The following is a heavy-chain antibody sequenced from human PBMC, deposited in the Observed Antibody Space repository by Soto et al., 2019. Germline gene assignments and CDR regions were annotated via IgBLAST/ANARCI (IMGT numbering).Heavy chain of an antibody. CDR1: GGTFSSYA. CDR3: AQCLLGVNYYYGMDV. Sequence: QVQLVQSGAEVKKPGSSVKVSCKASGGTFSSYAINWVRQAPGQGLEWMGGIIPIFATADYAQKFQGRVTITADESTSTAYMELSSLRSEDTAVYYCAQCLLGVNYYYGMDVWGHATTVTVSS. CDR2: IIPIFATA. D-gene: IGHD3-16*01. V-gene: IGHV1-69*12. J-gene: IGHJ6*02.